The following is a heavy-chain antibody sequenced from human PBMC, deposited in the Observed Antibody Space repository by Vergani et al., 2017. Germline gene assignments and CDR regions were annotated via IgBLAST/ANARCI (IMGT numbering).Heavy chain of an antibody. CDR3: ARIRYDILTGYYIPFDY. D-gene: IGHD3-9*01. CDR1: GFSLSTSGMC. J-gene: IGHJ4*02. Sequence: QVTLRESGPALVKPTQTLTLTCTFSGFSLSTSGMCVSWIRQPPGKALEWLARIDWDDDKYYSTSLKTRLTISKDTSKNQVVLTMTNMDPVDTATYYCARIRYDILTGYYIPFDYWGQGTLVTVSS. V-gene: IGHV2-70*15. CDR2: IDWDDDK.